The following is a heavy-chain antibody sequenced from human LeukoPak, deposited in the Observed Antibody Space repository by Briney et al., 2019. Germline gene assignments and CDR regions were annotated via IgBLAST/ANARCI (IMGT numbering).Heavy chain of an antibody. J-gene: IGHJ3*02. D-gene: IGHD3-22*01. V-gene: IGHV4-39*07. CDR1: GGSISSSSYY. Sequence: PSETLSLTCTVSGGSISSSSYYWGWLRQPPGKGLEWIGSIYYSGSTYYNPSLKSRVTISVDTSKNQFSLKLSSVTAADTAVYYCAREQYYYDSSHAFDIWGQGTMVTVSS. CDR2: IYYSGST. CDR3: AREQYYYDSSHAFDI.